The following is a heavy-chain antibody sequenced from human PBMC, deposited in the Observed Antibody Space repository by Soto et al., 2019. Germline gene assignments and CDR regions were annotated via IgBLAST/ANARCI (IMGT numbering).Heavy chain of an antibody. CDR1: GFTFGDYV. Sequence: HPGGSLRLSCTASGFTFGDYVMSWVRQAPGKGLEWVGFIRSKAYGGTTEYAASVKGRFTISRDDSKSIAYLQMNSLKTEDTAVYYCTRAYGGNSGYYYYYGMDVWGQGTTVTVSS. V-gene: IGHV3-49*04. CDR2: IRSKAYGGTT. D-gene: IGHD4-17*01. J-gene: IGHJ6*02. CDR3: TRAYGGNSGYYYYYGMDV.